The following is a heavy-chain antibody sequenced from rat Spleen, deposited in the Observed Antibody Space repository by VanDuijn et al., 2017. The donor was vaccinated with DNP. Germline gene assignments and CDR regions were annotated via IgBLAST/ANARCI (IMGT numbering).Heavy chain of an antibody. Sequence: EVQLVGSGGGLVQPGRSLKLSCAVSGFTFSDYYMAWVRQAPAKGLEWVATISYNGGTPYYRDSVKGRFTISKDNAQSTLYLQMDSLRSEDTATYYCAGRPPPTRGPFDYWGQGVTVTVSS. CDR3: AGRPPPTRGPFDY. CDR2: ISYNGGTP. J-gene: IGHJ2*01. V-gene: IGHV5-29*01. CDR1: GFTFSDYY. D-gene: IGHD1-4*01.